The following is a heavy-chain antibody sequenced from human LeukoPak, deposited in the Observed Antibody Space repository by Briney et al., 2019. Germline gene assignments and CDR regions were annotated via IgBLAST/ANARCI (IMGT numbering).Heavy chain of an antibody. J-gene: IGHJ6*04. CDR3: AELGITMIGGV. D-gene: IGHD3-10*02. CDR1: GFTFSSYN. V-gene: IGHV3-21*01. CDR2: ITSGSSYI. Sequence: GGSLRLSCAASGFTFSSYNMNWVRQAPGKGLEWVSSITSGSSYIYYADSVKGRFTISRDNAKNSLYLQMNSLRAEDTAVYYCAELGITMIGGVWGKGTTVTISS.